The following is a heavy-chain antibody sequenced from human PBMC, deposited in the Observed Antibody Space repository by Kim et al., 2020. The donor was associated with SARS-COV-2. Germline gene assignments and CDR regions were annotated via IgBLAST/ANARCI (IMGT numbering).Heavy chain of an antibody. D-gene: IGHD3-16*01. CDR2: INAGNGNT. CDR1: GYTFTNYA. V-gene: IGHV1-3*01. CDR3: ARRRGGFACLYIDFDY. Sequence: ASVKVSCKASGYTFTNYAMHWVRQAPGQRLEWMGWINAGNGNTKYAQKFQGRVTMTRDTSASTAYMELSSLRSEDTAVYYCARRRGGFACLYIDFDYWGQGTLVTVSS. J-gene: IGHJ4*02.